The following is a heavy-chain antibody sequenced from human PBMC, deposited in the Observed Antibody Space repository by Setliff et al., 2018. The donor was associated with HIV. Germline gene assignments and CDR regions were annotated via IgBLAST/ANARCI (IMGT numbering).Heavy chain of an antibody. CDR2: IKMKTEGVTT. V-gene: IGHV3-15*01. Sequence: GGSLRLSCVVSGVSFNNAGISWVRQAPGKGLEWVGRIKMKTEGVTTEYAAPVKGRFTTSRDESKNTVYLQMNRLKTEDTAVYYCMTIMRYLEWLSDAWGTGTTVTVSS. CDR3: MTIMRYLEWLSDA. CDR1: GVSFNNAG. J-gene: IGHJ6*04. D-gene: IGHD3-3*01.